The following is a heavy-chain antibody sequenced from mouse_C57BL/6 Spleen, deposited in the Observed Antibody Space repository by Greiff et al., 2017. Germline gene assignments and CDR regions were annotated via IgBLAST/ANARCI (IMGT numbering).Heavy chain of an antibody. Sequence: VQLKQSGPELVKPGASVKIPCKASGYTFTDYNMDWVKQSHGKSLEWIGDINPNNGGTIYNQKFKGKATLTVDKSSSTAYMELRSLTSEDTAVYYCARFRGSSYWYFDVWGTGTTVTVSS. J-gene: IGHJ1*03. V-gene: IGHV1-18*01. CDR1: GYTFTDYN. D-gene: IGHD1-1*01. CDR2: INPNNGGT. CDR3: ARFRGSSYWYFDV.